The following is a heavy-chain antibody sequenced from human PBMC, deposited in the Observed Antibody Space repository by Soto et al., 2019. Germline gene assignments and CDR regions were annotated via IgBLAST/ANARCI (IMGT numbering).Heavy chain of an antibody. J-gene: IGHJ4*02. CDR2: IYGSGGT. CDR3: TRSGGMYALHS. V-gene: IGHV4-4*02. CDR1: GDSISTSNY. D-gene: IGHD6-19*01. Sequence: QVQLHESGPGLVKPSGTLSLTCAVSGDSISTSNYWSWVRQPPGKGLEWIGEIYGSGGTTYNPSLKNRVTISVDKSKNHFSLNLNSVTAADTAVYYCTRSGGMYALHSWGQRTLVIVSS.